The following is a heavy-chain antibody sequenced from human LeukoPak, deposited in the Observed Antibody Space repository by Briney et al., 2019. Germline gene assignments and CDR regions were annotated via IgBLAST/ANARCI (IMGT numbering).Heavy chain of an antibody. V-gene: IGHV3-21*01. CDR3: ARSRYDSSGYYEY. CDR1: GFTFSSYS. CDR2: ISSSSSYI. D-gene: IGHD3-22*01. J-gene: IGHJ3*01. Sequence: GGSLRLSCAASGFTFSSYSMNWVRQAPRKGLEWGSSISSSSSYIYYADSVKGRFTISRDNAKNSLYLQMNSLRAEDTAVYYCARSRYDSSGYYEYWGQGTMVTVSS.